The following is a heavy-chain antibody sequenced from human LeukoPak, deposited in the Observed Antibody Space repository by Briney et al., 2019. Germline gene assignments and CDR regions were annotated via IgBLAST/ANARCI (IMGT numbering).Heavy chain of an antibody. J-gene: IGHJ4*02. CDR3: ARDPTRRFDL. Sequence: GGSLRLSCATSGFTFSSYWMTWVRQAPGKGLEWVASIVEDGSETYYLDSVKGRFTFSRDNAKNSLYLQMNSLRGEATAVYYCARDPTRRFDLWGQGTLVTVSS. CDR1: GFTFSSYW. V-gene: IGHV3-7*01. CDR2: IVEDGSET.